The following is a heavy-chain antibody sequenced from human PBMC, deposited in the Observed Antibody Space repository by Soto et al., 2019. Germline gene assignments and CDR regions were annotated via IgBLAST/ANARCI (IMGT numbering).Heavy chain of an antibody. V-gene: IGHV4-31*03. CDR2: IYYSGST. D-gene: IGHD3-10*01. Sequence: QVQLQESGPGLVKPSQTLSLTCTVSGGSISSGGYYWSWIRQHPGKGLEWIGYIYYSGSTYYNPSLNRRVTIAVDTSKNQFALKLSSVTAADTAVYYCASCYGSGSKGVDYWGQGTLVTVSS. J-gene: IGHJ4*02. CDR3: ASCYGSGSKGVDY. CDR1: GGSISSGGYY.